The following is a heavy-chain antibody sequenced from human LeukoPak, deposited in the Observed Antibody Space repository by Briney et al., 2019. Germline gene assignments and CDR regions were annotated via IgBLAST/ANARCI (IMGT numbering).Heavy chain of an antibody. V-gene: IGHV1-18*04. CDR2: VSTYNGNT. CDR1: GYSFTSHG. D-gene: IGHD5-18*01. J-gene: IGHJ4*02. Sequence: ASVKVSCKASGYSFTSHGISWVRQAPGQGLEWMGWVSTYNGNTNYVPKYQGRVTMTTDTSTSTAYMELRSLRSDDTAVYYCARDVDTATDQINDYWGQGTLVTVSS. CDR3: ARDVDTATDQINDY.